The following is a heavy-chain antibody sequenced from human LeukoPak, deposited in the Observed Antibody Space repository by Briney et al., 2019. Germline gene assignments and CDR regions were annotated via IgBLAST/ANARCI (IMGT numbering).Heavy chain of an antibody. J-gene: IGHJ4*02. V-gene: IGHV3-48*01. D-gene: IGHD5-12*01. CDR1: GFTFSTYS. Sequence: PGGSLRLSRAASGFTFSTYSMKWVRQAPGKGLEWVSYISDSSAMYYADSVRGRFTISRENDKNSLLLQMNSLRAEDTAVYYCARDGGYSGYDADCWGQGTLVTVSS. CDR2: ISDSSAM. CDR3: ARDGGYSGYDADC.